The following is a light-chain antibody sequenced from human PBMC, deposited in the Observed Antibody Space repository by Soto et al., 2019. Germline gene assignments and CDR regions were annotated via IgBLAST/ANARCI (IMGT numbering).Light chain of an antibody. CDR3: QQYNSYFPYT. CDR2: GAS. V-gene: IGKV1-5*01. Sequence: DIPLTQSPSFLSTSVGDRVTITCRASQSISTYLAWYQQKAGKAPKLLIYGASNLESGVPSRFSGSGSGTAFTLTISSLQPVDFATYHCQQYNSYFPYTFGQGTRLEIK. J-gene: IGKJ5*01. CDR1: QSISTY.